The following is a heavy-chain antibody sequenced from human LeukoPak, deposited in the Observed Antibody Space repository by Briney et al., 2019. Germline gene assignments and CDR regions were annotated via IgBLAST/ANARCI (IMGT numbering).Heavy chain of an antibody. D-gene: IGHD3-10*01. Sequence: SETLSLTCTVSGGSISSGGYYWSWIRQPPGKGLEWIGYIYHSGSTYYNPSLKSRVTISVDTSKNQFSLKLTSVTAADTAVYYCARHGNRGVLLWPSRLGYFDYWGQGTLVTVSS. J-gene: IGHJ4*02. CDR3: ARHGNRGVLLWPSRLGYFDY. V-gene: IGHV4-30-2*01. CDR2: IYHSGST. CDR1: GGSISSGGYY.